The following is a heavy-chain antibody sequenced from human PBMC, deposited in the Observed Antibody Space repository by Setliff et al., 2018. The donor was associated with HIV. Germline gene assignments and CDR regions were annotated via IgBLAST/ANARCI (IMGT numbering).Heavy chain of an antibody. V-gene: IGHV4-34*01. J-gene: IGHJ4*02. CDR3: ARDKRGYSYGYHFDY. Sequence: SETLSLTCAVYGGSFSGYYWSWIRQPPGKGLEWIWEINHSGSTNYNPSLKSRVTISVDTSKNQFSLKLSSVTAADTAVYYCARDKRGYSYGYHFDYWGQGTLVTVSS. CDR2: INHSGST. D-gene: IGHD5-18*01. CDR1: GGSFSGYY.